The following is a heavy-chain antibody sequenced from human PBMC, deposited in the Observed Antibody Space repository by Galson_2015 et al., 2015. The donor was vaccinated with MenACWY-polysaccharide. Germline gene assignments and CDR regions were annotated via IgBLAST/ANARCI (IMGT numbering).Heavy chain of an antibody. J-gene: IGHJ4*02. D-gene: IGHD3-10*01. CDR3: AKGAAHYGSGNYYDY. V-gene: IGHV3-23*01. CDR1: GLTFSSYG. Sequence: SLRLSCVGSGLTFSSYGMGWVRQAPGKGLEWISGLSPTTGNTYYADSVRGRFTISRDNSKNTLYLQMDSLRAEDTALYYCAKGAAHYGSGNYYDYWGQGTQVTVSS. CDR2: LSPTTGNT.